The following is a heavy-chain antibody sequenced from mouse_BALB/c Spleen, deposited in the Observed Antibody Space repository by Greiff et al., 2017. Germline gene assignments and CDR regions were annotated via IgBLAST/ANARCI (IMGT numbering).Heavy chain of an antibody. CDR1: GYSFTGYY. D-gene: IGHD2-4*01. J-gene: IGHJ1*01. CDR3: ARGGGYDYDWYFDV. Sequence: EVQLQQSGPELVKPGASVKISCKASGYSFTGYYMHWVKQSHVKSLEWIGRINPYNGATSYNQNFKDKASLTVDKSSSTAYMELHSLTSEDSAVYYCARGGGYDYDWYFDVWGAGTTVTVSS. V-gene: IGHV1-26*01. CDR2: INPYNGAT.